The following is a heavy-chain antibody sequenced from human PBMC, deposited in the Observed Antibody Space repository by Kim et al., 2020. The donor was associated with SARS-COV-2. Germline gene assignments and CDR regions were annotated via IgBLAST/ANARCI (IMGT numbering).Heavy chain of an antibody. Sequence: GGSLRLSCAASGFTVSSNYMSWVRQAPGKGLEWVSVIYSGGSTYYAASVKGRFTISSDNSKNTLYLQMNSLRAEDTAVYYCARDANSSGWYPNAFDIWGQGTMVTVSS. J-gene: IGHJ3*02. V-gene: IGHV3-53*01. CDR1: GFTVSSNY. CDR3: ARDANSSGWYPNAFDI. CDR2: IYSGGST. D-gene: IGHD6-19*01.